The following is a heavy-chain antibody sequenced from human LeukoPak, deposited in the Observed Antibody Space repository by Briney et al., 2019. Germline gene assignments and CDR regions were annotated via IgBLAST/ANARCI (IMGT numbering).Heavy chain of an antibody. V-gene: IGHV3-48*04. CDR1: GFTFSSYS. J-gene: IGHJ4*02. CDR2: ISSSSSTI. Sequence: GGSLRLSCAASGFTFSSYSMNWARQAPGKGLEWVSYISSSSSTIYYADSVKGRFTISRDNAKNSLYLQMNSLRAEDTAVYYCAQWELATLLDYWGQGTLVTVSS. D-gene: IGHD1-26*01. CDR3: AQWELATLLDY.